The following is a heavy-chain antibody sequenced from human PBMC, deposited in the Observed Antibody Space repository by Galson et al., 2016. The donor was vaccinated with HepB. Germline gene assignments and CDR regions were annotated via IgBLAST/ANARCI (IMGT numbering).Heavy chain of an antibody. V-gene: IGHV1-58*01. Sequence: SVKVSCKASGFTFTSSAVQWVRLARGQRLEWIGSIVVGSGDTRYAQKFQERVTVTRDMSADTAYMELSSLRSGDTAVYYFAADFDIVVTPTTPAFYYYGLDVWGQGTTVTVS. CDR2: IVVGSGDT. CDR1: GFTFTSSA. J-gene: IGHJ6*02. D-gene: IGHD2-15*01. CDR3: AADFDIVVTPTTPAFYYYGLDV.